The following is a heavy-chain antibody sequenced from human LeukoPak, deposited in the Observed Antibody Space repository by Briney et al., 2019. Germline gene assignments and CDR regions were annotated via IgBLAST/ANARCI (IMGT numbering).Heavy chain of an antibody. CDR2: ISWNSGSI. J-gene: IGHJ4*02. CDR3: AKRYYYDSSGYHGAYFDY. V-gene: IGHV3-9*01. Sequence: PGRSLRLSCAASGFTFDDYAMHWVRQAPGKGLEWVSGISWNSGSIGYADSVKGRFTISRDNAKNSLYLQMNSLRAEDTALYYCAKRYYYDSSGYHGAYFDYWGQGTLVTVSS. CDR1: GFTFDDYA. D-gene: IGHD3-22*01.